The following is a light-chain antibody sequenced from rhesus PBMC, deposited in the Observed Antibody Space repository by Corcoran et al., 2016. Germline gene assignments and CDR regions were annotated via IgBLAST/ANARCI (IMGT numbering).Light chain of an antibody. Sequence: ETVVTQSPATLSLSPGERATLSCRASKSVGSSLAWYQQKPGQAPRPLSYDTPKGATGIPNRFIGSGARTDFTLTIRSLEPEDFVVDYCQKYKTSPWTFGPGTRVEI. J-gene: IGKJ1*01. V-gene: IGKV3-24*04. CDR3: QKYKTSPWT. CDR1: KSVGSS. CDR2: DTP.